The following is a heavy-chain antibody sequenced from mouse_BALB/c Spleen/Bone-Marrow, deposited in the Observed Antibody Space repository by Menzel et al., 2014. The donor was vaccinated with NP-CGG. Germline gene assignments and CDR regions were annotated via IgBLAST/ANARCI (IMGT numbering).Heavy chain of an antibody. V-gene: IGHV1S81*02. Sequence: VQLQQSGAELVKPGASVRLSCKASGYSFTTYWIHWVKQRPGQGLEWIGEINPSNGRTNYNEKFKSKATLTVDKSSSTAYMQLSSLTSEDSAVYYCARYDGPAWFAYWGQGTLATVSA. CDR3: ARYDGPAWFAY. CDR1: GYSFTTYW. CDR2: INPSNGRT. D-gene: IGHD2-3*01. J-gene: IGHJ3*01.